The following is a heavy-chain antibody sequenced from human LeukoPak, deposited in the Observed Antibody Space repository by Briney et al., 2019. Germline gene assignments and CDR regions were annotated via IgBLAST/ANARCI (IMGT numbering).Heavy chain of an antibody. D-gene: IGHD3-22*01. Sequence: SVKVSCKTSGVTFSDYAISWVRQAPGQGLEWMGGSIPVFGTVYAQKFQGRVTLIADDSTSTAYMELSSLRSGDTAVYYCATVNHYVSSGYYRYWGQGTLVTVSS. CDR3: ATVNHYVSSGYYRY. CDR1: GVTFSDYA. J-gene: IGHJ4*02. CDR2: SIPVFGTV. V-gene: IGHV1-69*13.